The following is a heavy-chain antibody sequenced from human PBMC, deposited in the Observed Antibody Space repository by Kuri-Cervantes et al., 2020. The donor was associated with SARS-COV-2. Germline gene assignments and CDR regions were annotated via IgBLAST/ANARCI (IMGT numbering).Heavy chain of an antibody. V-gene: IGHV2-5*01. CDR2: IYWHDDK. J-gene: IGHJ3*02. CDR1: GFSLSTSGVG. CDR3: ANLAYCGGECYPRDAFDI. D-gene: IGHD2-21*01. Sequence: SGLTLVKPTQTLTLTCTFSGFSLSTSGVGVGWIRQPQGKGQEWLALIYWHDDKSYSPSLKSRLTITKDTSKNQVVLTMTNMYPVDTATYYCANLAYCGGECYPRDAFDIWGQGTMVTVSS.